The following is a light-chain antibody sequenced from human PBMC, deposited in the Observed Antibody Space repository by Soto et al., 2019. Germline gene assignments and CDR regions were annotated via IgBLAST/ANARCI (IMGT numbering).Light chain of an antibody. V-gene: IGKV3-15*01. CDR3: LQHYAWPWT. CDR2: GAS. J-gene: IGKJ1*01. Sequence: EIVMTQSPATLSVSPGERATLSCRASQTVSSNLAWYLQKPGQAPRLVIYGASTRATGIPARFSGSGSGTEFTLTISRLEPEDSGVYYCLQHYAWPWTFGQGTKVDI. CDR1: QTVSSN.